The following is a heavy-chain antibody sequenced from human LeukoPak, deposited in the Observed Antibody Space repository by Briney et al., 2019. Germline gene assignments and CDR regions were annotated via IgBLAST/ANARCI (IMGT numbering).Heavy chain of an antibody. Sequence: PSETLSLTCTVSGGSVSSNSNYWSWIRQPPGKGLEWIGYNSYFGSASYNPSLKSRVSISVDTSKNQFSLKLSSVTAADTAVYYCARTGSTVTMLYPFDHWGQGTLVTVSS. J-gene: IGHJ4*02. CDR3: ARTGSTVTMLYPFDH. V-gene: IGHV4-61*01. D-gene: IGHD4-17*01. CDR1: GGSVSSNSNY. CDR2: NSYFGSA.